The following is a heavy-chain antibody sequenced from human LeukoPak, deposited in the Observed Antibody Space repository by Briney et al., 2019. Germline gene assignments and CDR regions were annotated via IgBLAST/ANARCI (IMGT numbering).Heavy chain of an antibody. CDR1: GFTFSNAW. Sequence: GGSLRLSCAASGFTFSNAWMSWVRQAPGKGLEWVGRIKSKTDGGTTDYAAPVKGRFTISRDDSKNTLYLQMNSLRAEDTAVYYCARRNGYSYGYLGYWGQGTLVTVSS. CDR2: IKSKTDGGTT. CDR3: ARRNGYSYGYLGY. D-gene: IGHD5-18*01. V-gene: IGHV3-15*01. J-gene: IGHJ4*02.